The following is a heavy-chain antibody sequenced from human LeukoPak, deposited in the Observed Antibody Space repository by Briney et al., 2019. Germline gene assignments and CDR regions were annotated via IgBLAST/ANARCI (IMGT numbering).Heavy chain of an antibody. D-gene: IGHD3-22*01. CDR3: AKSVDYYDSSGYYGSDY. Sequence: GGSLRLSCAASGFTVSSNYMSWVRQAPGKGLEWVSAISGSGGSTYYADSVKGRFTISRDNSKNTLYLQMNSLRAEDTAVYYCAKSVDYYDSSGYYGSDYWGQGTLVTVSS. CDR2: ISGSGGST. CDR1: GFTVSSNY. J-gene: IGHJ4*02. V-gene: IGHV3-23*01.